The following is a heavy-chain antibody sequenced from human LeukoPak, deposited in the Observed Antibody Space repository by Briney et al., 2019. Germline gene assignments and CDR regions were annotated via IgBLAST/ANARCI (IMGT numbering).Heavy chain of an antibody. D-gene: IGHD3-10*01. CDR2: LSGSGDIT. Sequence: GGSLRLSCAASGFTFSNYSMYWVRQAPGKGLEWVSGLSGSGDITYYTDSVKGRFTISRDNSKNTLYLEMNNLRAEDTALYYCAKRGNAISFFDPWGQGTLVTVSS. J-gene: IGHJ5*02. CDR1: GFTFSNYS. CDR3: AKRGNAISFFDP. V-gene: IGHV3-23*01.